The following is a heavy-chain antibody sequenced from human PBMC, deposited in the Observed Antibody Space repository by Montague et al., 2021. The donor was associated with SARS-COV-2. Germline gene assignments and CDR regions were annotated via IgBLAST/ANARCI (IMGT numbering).Heavy chain of an antibody. CDR3: ARGSRQWLVRPPHYYYFDY. V-gene: IGHV4-34*01. Sequence: SETLSLTCAVYGGSFSGYYWRWICQPPGKGLEWIGEINHSGSTNXNPSLKSRVTISVDTSKNQFSLKLSSVTAADTAVYYCARGSRQWLVRPPHYYYFDYWGQGTLVTVSS. J-gene: IGHJ4*02. CDR2: INHSGST. CDR1: GGSFSGYY. D-gene: IGHD6-19*01.